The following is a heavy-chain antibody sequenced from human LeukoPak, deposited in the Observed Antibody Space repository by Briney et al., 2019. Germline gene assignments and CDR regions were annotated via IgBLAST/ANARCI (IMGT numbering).Heavy chain of an antibody. CDR1: GGSISSSNW. CDR2: IYHSGST. D-gene: IGHD2-2*01. Sequence: PSGTLSLTCAVSGGSISSSNWWSWVRQPPGKGLEWIGEIYHSGSTNYNPSLKSRVTISVDKSKNQFSLKLSSVTAADTAVYYCARQHCSSTSCPRLMLSAFDIWGQGTMVTVSS. V-gene: IGHV4-4*02. CDR3: ARQHCSSTSCPRLMLSAFDI. J-gene: IGHJ3*02.